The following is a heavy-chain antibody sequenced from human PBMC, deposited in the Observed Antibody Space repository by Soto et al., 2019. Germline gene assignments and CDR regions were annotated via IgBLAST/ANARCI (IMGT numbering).Heavy chain of an antibody. CDR3: ARDFTDYYGSGSPPYGMDV. CDR1: GYTFTGYY. Sequence: WASVKVSCKASGYTFTGYYMHWVRQAPGQGLEGMGWINPNSGGTNYAQKFQGWVTMTRDTSISTAYMELSRLRSDDTAVYYCARDFTDYYGSGSPPYGMDVWGQGTTVTVSS. CDR2: INPNSGGT. V-gene: IGHV1-2*04. D-gene: IGHD3-10*01. J-gene: IGHJ6*02.